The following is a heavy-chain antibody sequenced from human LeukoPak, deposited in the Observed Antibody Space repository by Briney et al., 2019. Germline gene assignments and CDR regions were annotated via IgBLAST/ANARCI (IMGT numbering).Heavy chain of an antibody. CDR2: IKQDGSEK. J-gene: IGHJ6*02. Sequence: PGGSLRLSCAASGFTFSSYWMTWVRQAPGKGLEWLANIKQDGSEKYYVDSVKGRFTISRDNAKNSLYLQMNSLRVEDTAVYYCAKDDHGPFTYYDILTGYSGYYYYYGMDVWGQGTTVTVSS. D-gene: IGHD3-9*01. CDR3: AKDDHGPFTYYDILTGYSGYYYYYGMDV. CDR1: GFTFSSYW. V-gene: IGHV3-7*01.